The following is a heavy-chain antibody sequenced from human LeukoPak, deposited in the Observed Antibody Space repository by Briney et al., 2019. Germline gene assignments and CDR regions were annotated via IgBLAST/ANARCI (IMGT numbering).Heavy chain of an antibody. CDR3: AKGPNFWLTPIAFAI. Sequence: GGSLRLSCAASGFTFTTYAMSWVRQAPGKGLEWVSGTTGSGGSTYYADSVKGRFTIPRDNSKNTLSLQMNSLRAEDTAVYYCAKGPNFWLTPIAFAIWGQGTMVTVSS. D-gene: IGHD3-3*01. CDR2: TTGSGGST. J-gene: IGHJ3*02. V-gene: IGHV3-23*01. CDR1: GFTFTTYA.